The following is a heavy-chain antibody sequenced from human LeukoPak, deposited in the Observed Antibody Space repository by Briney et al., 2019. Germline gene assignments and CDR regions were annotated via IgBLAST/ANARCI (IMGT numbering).Heavy chain of an antibody. CDR1: GGSFSGYY. Sequence: SETLSLTCAVYGGSFSGYYWSWIRQPPGKGLEWIGEINHSGSTNYNPSLKSRVTISVDTSKSQFSLKLSSVTAADTAVYYCARAMPGFDYWGQGTLVTVSS. V-gene: IGHV4-34*01. CDR2: INHSGST. J-gene: IGHJ4*02. CDR3: ARAMPGFDY. D-gene: IGHD2-2*01.